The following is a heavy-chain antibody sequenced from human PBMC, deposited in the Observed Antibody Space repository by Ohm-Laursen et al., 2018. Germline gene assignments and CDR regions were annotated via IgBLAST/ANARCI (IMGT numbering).Heavy chain of an antibody. CDR2: ISGGDSST. D-gene: IGHD6-19*01. CDR1: GFTFSSYA. V-gene: IGHV3-23*01. J-gene: IGHJ4*01. CDR3: TKMGQWLVSPFEY. Sequence: SLRLSCAASGFTFSSYAMSWVRQAPGKGLEWVSVISGGDSSTYYADSVKGRFTISRDNSKNTVCLQMNSLRADDTAVYYCTKMGQWLVSPFEYWGHGTLVTVSS.